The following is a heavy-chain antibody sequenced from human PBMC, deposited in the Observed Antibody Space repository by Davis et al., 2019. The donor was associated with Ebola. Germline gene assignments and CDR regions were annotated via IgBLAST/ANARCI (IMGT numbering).Heavy chain of an antibody. CDR2: INPSGGST. V-gene: IGHV1-46*01. J-gene: IGHJ6*02. Sequence: AASVKVSCKASGYTFTSYYMHWVRQAPGQGLEWMGIINPSGGSTSYAQKFQGRVTMTRDTSTSTVYMELSSLRSDDTAVYYCARDPIIDDFWSGRLPLSGMDVWGQGTTVTVSS. D-gene: IGHD3-3*01. CDR3: ARDPIIDDFWSGRLPLSGMDV. CDR1: GYTFTSYY.